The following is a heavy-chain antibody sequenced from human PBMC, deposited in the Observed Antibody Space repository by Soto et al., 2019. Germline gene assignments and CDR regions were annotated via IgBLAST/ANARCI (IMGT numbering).Heavy chain of an antibody. J-gene: IGHJ4*02. CDR1: GGSISSSSYY. CDR2: IYYSGST. D-gene: IGHD2-2*01. CDR3: AREGYCSSTSCFFDY. Sequence: QLQLQESGPGLVKPSETLSVTCTVSGGSISSSSYYWGWIRLPPGKGLEWIGSIYYSGSTYYNPSLKSRVTISVDTSKNQFSLKLSSVTAADTAVYYCAREGYCSSTSCFFDYWGQGTLVTVSS. V-gene: IGHV4-39*02.